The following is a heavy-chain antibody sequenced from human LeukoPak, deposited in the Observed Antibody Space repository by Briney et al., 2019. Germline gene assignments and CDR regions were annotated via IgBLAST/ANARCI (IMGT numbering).Heavy chain of an antibody. CDR2: IWCDGSNE. CDR3: AKEPLGGGDCYRHAFDI. CDR1: GFTFSSYG. J-gene: IGHJ3*02. Sequence: GRSLRLSCAASGFTFSSYGMHWVRQAPGKGLEWVAVIWCDGSNEYYADSVKGRFTISRDNSKNTLHLQMNRLRAEDRAVYDWAKEPLGGGDCYRHAFDICGQGRMVSVSS. D-gene: IGHD2-21*02. V-gene: IGHV3-33*06.